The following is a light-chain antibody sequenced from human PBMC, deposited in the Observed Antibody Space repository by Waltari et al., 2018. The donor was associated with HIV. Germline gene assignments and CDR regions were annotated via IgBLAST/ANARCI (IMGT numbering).Light chain of an antibody. CDR1: QPVSSSH. CDR3: HQYGSLPET. Sequence: DTALTQSPGTLSLSPGEGAILSCRTSQPVSSSHLAWYQQKPGQAPRRLVYGASTRAAGIPDRFSGSGSGADFTLSISRLEPEDFAVYYCHQYGSLPETFGQGTKV. V-gene: IGKV3-20*01. J-gene: IGKJ1*01. CDR2: GAS.